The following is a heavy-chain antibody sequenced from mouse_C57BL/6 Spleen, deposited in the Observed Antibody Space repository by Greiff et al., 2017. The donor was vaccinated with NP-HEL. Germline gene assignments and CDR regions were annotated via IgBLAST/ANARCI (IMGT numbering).Heavy chain of an antibody. CDR2: IWGDGST. V-gene: IGHV2-3*01. Sequence: VMLVESGPGLVAPSQSLSITCTVSGFSLTSYGVSWVRQPPGKGLEWLGVIWGDGSTNYHSALISRLSIRKDNSKSQVFLKLNSLQTDDTATYYCARSTMVTDFDYWGQGTTLTVSS. D-gene: IGHD2-2*01. J-gene: IGHJ2*01. CDR3: ARSTMVTDFDY. CDR1: GFSLTSYG.